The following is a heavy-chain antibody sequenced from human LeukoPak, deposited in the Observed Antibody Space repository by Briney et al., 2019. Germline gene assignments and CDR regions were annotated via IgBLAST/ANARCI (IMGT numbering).Heavy chain of an antibody. Sequence: SETLSLTCTVSGGSISPYYWSWIRQPPGKGLEWIGYIHYSGSTNYNPSLKSRVSMSVDTSKNQFSLKLNSVTAADTAVYYCARDNSYYDSSGAFDYWGQGTLVTVSS. CDR1: GGSISPYY. D-gene: IGHD3-22*01. V-gene: IGHV4-59*01. CDR3: ARDNSYYDSSGAFDY. CDR2: IHYSGST. J-gene: IGHJ4*02.